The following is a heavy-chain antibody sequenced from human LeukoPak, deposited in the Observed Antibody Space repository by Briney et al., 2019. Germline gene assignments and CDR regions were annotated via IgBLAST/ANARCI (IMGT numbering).Heavy chain of an antibody. CDR3: ARGGHYYYDSSGYYCPFDY. CDR1: GGSFSGYY. D-gene: IGHD3-22*01. V-gene: IGHV4-34*01. Sequence: SETLSLTCAVYGGSFSGYYWSWIRQPPGKGLEWIGEINHSGSTNYNPSLKSRVTISVDTSKNQFSLKLSSVTAADTAVYYCARGGHYYYDSSGYYCPFDYWGQGTLVTVSS. J-gene: IGHJ4*02. CDR2: INHSGST.